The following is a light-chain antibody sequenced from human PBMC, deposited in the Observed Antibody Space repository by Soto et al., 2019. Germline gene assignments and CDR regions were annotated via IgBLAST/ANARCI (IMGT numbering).Light chain of an antibody. CDR3: QQYGSSSIT. V-gene: IGKV3-20*01. J-gene: IGKJ5*01. Sequence: EIVLTQSPGTLSLSPGERATLSCRASQSVSSSYLAWYQQKPGQAPRLLIYGASSRATGIPDRFSGSGSGTDFTLTISRLEPEDFAVDYCQQYGSSSITFGQGTRLEMK. CDR2: GAS. CDR1: QSVSSSY.